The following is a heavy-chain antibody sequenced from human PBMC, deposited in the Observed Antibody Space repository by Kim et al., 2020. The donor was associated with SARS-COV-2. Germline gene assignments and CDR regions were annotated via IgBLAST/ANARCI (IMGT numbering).Heavy chain of an antibody. J-gene: IGHJ3*02. CDR1: GFTFSSYW. CDR2: IKQDGNQK. CDR3: ARDGDLYSSGKDAFDI. V-gene: IGHV3-7*01. D-gene: IGHD6-19*01. Sequence: GRSLRLSCAASGFTFSSYWMTWVRQAPGKGLEWVANIKQDGNQKYYVDSVKGRFTISRDNAKNSLYLQMNSLGAEDTAVYYCARDGDLYSSGKDAFDIWGQGTMVTGSS.